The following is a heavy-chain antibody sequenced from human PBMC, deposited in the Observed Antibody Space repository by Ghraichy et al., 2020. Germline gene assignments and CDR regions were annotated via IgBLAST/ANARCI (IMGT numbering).Heavy chain of an antibody. V-gene: IGHV1-69*13. D-gene: IGHD2-15*01. CDR2: IIPIFGTA. Sequence: SVKVSCKASGGTFSSYAISWVRQAPGQGLEWMGGIIPIFGTANYAQKFQGRVTITADESTSTAYMELSSLRSEDTAVYYCARDLRHCSGGSCFPPGMDVWGQGTTVTVSS. CDR1: GGTFSSYA. CDR3: ARDLRHCSGGSCFPPGMDV. J-gene: IGHJ6*02.